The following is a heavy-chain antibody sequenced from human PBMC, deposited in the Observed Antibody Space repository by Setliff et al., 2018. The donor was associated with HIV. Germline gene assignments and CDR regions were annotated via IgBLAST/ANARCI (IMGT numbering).Heavy chain of an antibody. V-gene: IGHV4-39*01. CDR2: IYYSGST. D-gene: IGHD5-18*01. J-gene: IGHJ4*02. CDR1: GGSISGSSYY. CDR3: ARLDSHGGDEY. Sequence: SETLSLTCTVSGGSISGSSYYWGWIRQPPGKGLEWIGNIYYSGSTYYNPSLKSRVTISVDTSQNQFSLNLSSMTAADTAVYYCARLDSHGGDEYWGQGTLVTVSS.